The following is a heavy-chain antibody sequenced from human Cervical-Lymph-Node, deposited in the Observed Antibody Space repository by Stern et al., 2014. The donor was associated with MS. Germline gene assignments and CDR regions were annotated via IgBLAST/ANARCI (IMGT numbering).Heavy chain of an antibody. J-gene: IGHJ4*02. Sequence: EMQLVESGGGLVQPGGSLRLSCAASGFTFSVYFMHWVRQVPGQGLVCISRIYSAGTNIRYADSVKGRFTISRDNAKNTLFLQMDSLRAEDTAVYYCARGAPYDDSSVGDRDRRFDYWGQGTLVTVSS. V-gene: IGHV3-74*01. CDR3: ARGAPYDDSSVGDRDRRFDY. CDR2: IYSAGTNI. CDR1: GFTFSVYF. D-gene: IGHD3-22*01.